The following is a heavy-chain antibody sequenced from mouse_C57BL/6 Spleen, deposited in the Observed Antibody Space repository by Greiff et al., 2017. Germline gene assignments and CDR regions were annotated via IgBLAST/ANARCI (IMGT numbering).Heavy chain of an antibody. CDR2: INPSTGGT. CDR3: ARSGTRYFDV. J-gene: IGHJ1*03. Sequence: DVKLQESGPELVKPGASVKISCKASGYSFTGYYMNWVKQSPEKSLEWIGEINPSTGGTTYNQKFKAKATLTVDKSSSTAYMQLKSLTSEDSAVYYCARSGTRYFDVWGTGTTVTVSS. CDR1: GYSFTGYY. V-gene: IGHV1-42*01. D-gene: IGHD2-14*01.